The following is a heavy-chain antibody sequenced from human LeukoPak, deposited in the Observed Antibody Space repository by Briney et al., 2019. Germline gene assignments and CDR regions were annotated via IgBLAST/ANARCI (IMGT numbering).Heavy chain of an antibody. Sequence: GGSLRLSCAASGFTFSSYSMSWVRQAPGKGLEWVSSISSGSSHIYYADSVKGRFTISRDNAKNSLYLLMNTLRAEDAAVYYCARDFRTQLDGYSPPYHFDYWGQGTLVTVCS. V-gene: IGHV3-21*01. CDR2: ISSGSSHI. D-gene: IGHD5-24*01. J-gene: IGHJ4*02. CDR3: ARDFRTQLDGYSPPYHFDY. CDR1: GFTFSSYS.